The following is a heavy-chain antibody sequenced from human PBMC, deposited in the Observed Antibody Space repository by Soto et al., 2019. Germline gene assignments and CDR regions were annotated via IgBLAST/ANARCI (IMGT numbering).Heavy chain of an antibody. D-gene: IGHD4-17*01. V-gene: IGHV3-30-3*01. CDR3: ARPYGDYFYYAMDV. J-gene: IGHJ6*02. CDR2: ISYDGSNQ. CDR1: GFTFTSYS. Sequence: QVQLVESGGGVVQPGRSLRLSCAASGFTFTSYSMHWVRKAPGKGLDWVAVISYDGSNQYYADSVKGRFTISRDNSENTLYLQMNSLRDEDTAVYYCARPYGDYFYYAMDVWGQGTTVTVSS.